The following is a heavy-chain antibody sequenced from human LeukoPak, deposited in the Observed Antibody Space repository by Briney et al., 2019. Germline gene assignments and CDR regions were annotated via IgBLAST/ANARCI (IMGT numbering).Heavy chain of an antibody. CDR2: IYPGDSET. CDR1: VHNFASYW. Sequence: GDSLKISCEASVHNFASYWLGCLRLTPRKDLERMGIIYPGDSETRYSPSFEGQVTISVGKSTAFLQWSSLKASDTGMYYCARHRETTMARRAFDYWGQGTLVTVSS. D-gene: IGHD5-18*01. V-gene: IGHV5-51*01. J-gene: IGHJ4*02. CDR3: ARHRETTMARRAFDY.